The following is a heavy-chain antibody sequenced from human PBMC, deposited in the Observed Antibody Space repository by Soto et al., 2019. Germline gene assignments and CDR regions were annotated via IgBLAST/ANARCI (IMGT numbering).Heavy chain of an antibody. J-gene: IGHJ3*02. D-gene: IGHD3-22*01. CDR1: GFTFSSYG. V-gene: IGHV3-30*18. Sequence: PVGSLRLSCAASGFTFSSYGMHWVRQAPGKGLEWVAVISYDGSNKYYADSVKGRFTISRDNSKNTLYLQMNSLRAEDTAVYYCAKLSYYYDSSGSPFDIWGQGTMVPVSS. CDR2: ISYDGSNK. CDR3: AKLSYYYDSSGSPFDI.